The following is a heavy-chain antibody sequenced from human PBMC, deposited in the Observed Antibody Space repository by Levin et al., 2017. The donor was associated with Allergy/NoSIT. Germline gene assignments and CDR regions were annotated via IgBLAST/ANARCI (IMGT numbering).Heavy chain of an antibody. D-gene: IGHD5-18*01. J-gene: IGHJ4*02. CDR2: INPNGGGT. Sequence: PVASVKVSCKASGYTFTGYYIHWVRQAPGQGLEWMGWINPNGGGTKYAQKFQGRVTMTRDTSISTAYMDLSRLRSDDTAVYYCAGFAYSLPDYWGQGTLVTVSS. CDR1: GYTFTGYY. CDR3: AGFAYSLPDY. V-gene: IGHV1-2*02.